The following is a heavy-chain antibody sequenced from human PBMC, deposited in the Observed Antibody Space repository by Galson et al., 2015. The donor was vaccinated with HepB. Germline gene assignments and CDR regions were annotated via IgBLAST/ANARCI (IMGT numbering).Heavy chain of an antibody. V-gene: IGHV1-3*01. Sequence: SVKVSCKASGYTFTSYAMHWVRQAPGQRLEWMGWINAGNGNTKYSQKFQGRVTITRDTSASTAYMELSSLRSEDTAVYYCARGGKWELPFFDYWGQGTLVTVSS. D-gene: IGHD1-26*01. CDR1: GYTFTSYA. CDR2: INAGNGNT. J-gene: IGHJ4*02. CDR3: ARGGKWELPFFDY.